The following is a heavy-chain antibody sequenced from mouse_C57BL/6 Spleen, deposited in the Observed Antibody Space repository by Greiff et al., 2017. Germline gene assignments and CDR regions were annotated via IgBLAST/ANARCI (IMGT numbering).Heavy chain of an antibody. CDR3: ARQNYYGISTRSYAMDY. CDR1: GFSLTSYG. J-gene: IGHJ4*01. Sequence: QVQLKESGPGLVAPSQSLSITCTVSGFSLTSYGVHWVRQPPGKGLEWLVVIWSDGSTTYNSALKSRLSISKDNSKSQVFLKMNSLQTDDTAMYYCARQNYYGISTRSYAMDYWGQGTSVTVSS. V-gene: IGHV2-6-1*01. D-gene: IGHD1-1*01. CDR2: IWSDGST.